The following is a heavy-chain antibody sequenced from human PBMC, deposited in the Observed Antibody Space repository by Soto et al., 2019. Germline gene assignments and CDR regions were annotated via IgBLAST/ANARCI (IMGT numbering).Heavy chain of an antibody. CDR1: GGYINSGDLY. D-gene: IGHD1-26*01. CDR2: IYYSGST. V-gene: IGHV4-30-4*01. CDR3: ARAVRGSYYDY. J-gene: IGHJ4*02. Sequence: LSIRCPVSGGYINSGDLYWRRIRQPPGKGLEWIGYIYYSGSTYYNPSLKSRVTISVDASKNQFSLKLSSVTAADTAVYYCARAVRGSYYDYWGQGTLVTVSS.